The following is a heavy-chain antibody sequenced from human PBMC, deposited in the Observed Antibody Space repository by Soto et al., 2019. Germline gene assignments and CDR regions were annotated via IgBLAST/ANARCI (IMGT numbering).Heavy chain of an antibody. Sequence: GSLRLSGAASVFTLSSYGMHWVRQAPGKGLEWVAVIWYDGSNKYYADSVKGRFTISRDNSKNTLYLQMNSLRAEDTAVYYCARGSGGDLYYFDYWGQGTLVTVSS. V-gene: IGHV3-33*01. J-gene: IGHJ4*02. CDR2: IWYDGSNK. CDR1: VFTLSSYG. D-gene: IGHD2-21*02. CDR3: ARGSGGDLYYFDY.